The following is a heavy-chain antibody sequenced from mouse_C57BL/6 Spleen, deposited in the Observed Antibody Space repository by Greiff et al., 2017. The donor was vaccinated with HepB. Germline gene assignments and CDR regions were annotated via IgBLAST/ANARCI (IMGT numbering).Heavy chain of an antibody. J-gene: IGHJ4*01. CDR1: GYTFTSYG. V-gene: IGHV1-81*01. D-gene: IGHD1-1*01. CDR2: IYPRSGNT. Sequence: QVQLQQSGAELARPGASVKLSCKASGYTFTSYGISWVKQRTGQGLEWIGEIYPRSGNTYYNEKFKGKATLTADKSSSTAYMELRSLTSEDSAVYFCARDYVSSHYYAMDYWGQGTSVTVSS. CDR3: ARDYVSSHYYAMDY.